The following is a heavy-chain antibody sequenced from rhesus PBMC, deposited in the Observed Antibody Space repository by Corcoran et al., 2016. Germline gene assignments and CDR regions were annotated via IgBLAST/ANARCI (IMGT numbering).Heavy chain of an antibody. V-gene: IGHV4S10*01. Sequence: QVQLQESGPGVVKPSTTLSLTCAVSGCSISYSYRWRWIRQPPGTGLEGIGYIYGSSTSTNYNPSLKSRVTISKDTSKNQFSLKLSSVTAADTAVYYCARDQAIFGLALDYWGQGVLVTVSS. D-gene: IGHD3-3*01. CDR2: IYGSSTST. CDR3: ARDQAIFGLALDY. J-gene: IGHJ4*01. CDR1: GCSISYSYR.